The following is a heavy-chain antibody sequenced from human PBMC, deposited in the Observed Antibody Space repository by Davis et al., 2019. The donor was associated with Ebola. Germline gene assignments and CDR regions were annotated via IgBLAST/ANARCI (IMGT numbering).Heavy chain of an antibody. V-gene: IGHV3-23*01. CDR2: INGPAWST. J-gene: IGHJ5*02. D-gene: IGHD1-1*01. Sequence: GESLKISCAASGFTFSLTDMNWFRQAPGRGPEWVANINGPAWSTRYADSVKGRFTISRDNSKNMLYLQMDSLRIEDTAQYFCAGDPNWESGSWGQGTPVTVSS. CDR3: AGDPNWESGS. CDR1: GFTFSLTD.